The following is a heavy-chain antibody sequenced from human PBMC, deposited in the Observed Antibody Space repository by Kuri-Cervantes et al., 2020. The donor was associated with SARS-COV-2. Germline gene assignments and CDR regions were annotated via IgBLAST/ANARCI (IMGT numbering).Heavy chain of an antibody. CDR3: ARGTNWPPDGWFDP. CDR1: GDSVSSKIAA. J-gene: IGHJ5*02. Sequence: SCAIFGDSVSSKIAAWNWIRQSPSRGLEWLGRTYYRSKWYDDYAVSVKSRISINPDTSKNQFYLHLNSVTPEDTAVYYCARGTNWPPDGWFDPWGQGTLVTVSS. V-gene: IGHV6-1*01. CDR2: TYYRSKWYD. D-gene: IGHD7-27*01.